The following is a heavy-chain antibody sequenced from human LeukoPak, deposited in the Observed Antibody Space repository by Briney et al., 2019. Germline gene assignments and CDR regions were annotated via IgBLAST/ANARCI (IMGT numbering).Heavy chain of an antibody. CDR1: GYTFTSYY. J-gene: IGHJ5*02. D-gene: IGHD3-22*01. CDR3: ARSPSSGYSDNWFDP. V-gene: IGHV1-46*01. CDR2: INPSGGST. Sequence: ASVKVSCKASGYTFTSYYMHWVREAPGQGLEWMGIINPSGGSTSYAQKFQCRVTMTRDMSTSTVYMELSSLRSEDTAVYYCARSPSSGYSDNWFDPWGQGTLVTVSP.